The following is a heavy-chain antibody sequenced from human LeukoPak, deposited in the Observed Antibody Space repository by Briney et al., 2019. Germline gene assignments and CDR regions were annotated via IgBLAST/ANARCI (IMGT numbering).Heavy chain of an antibody. J-gene: IGHJ4*02. D-gene: IGHD3-22*01. CDR1: GFTFSSHW. CDR3: AKYFYDGSGTHYFDY. Sequence: GGSLRLSCAASGFTFSSHWMSWVRQAPGKGLEWVGNIKLDGSEKYYVDSLKGRFIISRDNAKNSLYLQMNSLGAEDVAVYYCAKYFYDGSGTHYFDYWGQGTPVTVSS. V-gene: IGHV3-7*01. CDR2: IKLDGSEK.